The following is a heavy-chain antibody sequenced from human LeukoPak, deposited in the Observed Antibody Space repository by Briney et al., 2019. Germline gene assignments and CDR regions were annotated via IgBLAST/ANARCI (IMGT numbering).Heavy chain of an antibody. CDR2: ISYDGSNK. CDR3: AKASRSWGYYYDSSGFIN. V-gene: IGHV3-30*18. Sequence: GGSLRLPCAASGFTFSSYGMHWVRQAPGKGLEWVAVISYDGSNKYYADSVKGRFTISRDNSKNTPYLQMNSLRAEDTAVYYCAKASRSWGYYYDSSGFINWGQGTLVTVSS. CDR1: GFTFSSYG. D-gene: IGHD3-22*01. J-gene: IGHJ4*02.